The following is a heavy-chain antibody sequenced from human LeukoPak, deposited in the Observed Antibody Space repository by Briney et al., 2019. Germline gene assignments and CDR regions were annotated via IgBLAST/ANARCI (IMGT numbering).Heavy chain of an antibody. CDR3: ARDDPTRAPYSGSYYWFDP. CDR1: GGTFSSYA. J-gene: IGHJ5*02. Sequence: GASVKVSCKASGGTFSSYAISWVRQAPGQGLEWMGGIIPIFGTANYAQKFQGRVTITADESTSTAYMELSSLRSDDTAVYYCARDDPTRAPYSGSYYWFDPWGQGTLVTVSS. D-gene: IGHD1-26*01. V-gene: IGHV1-69*13. CDR2: IIPIFGTA.